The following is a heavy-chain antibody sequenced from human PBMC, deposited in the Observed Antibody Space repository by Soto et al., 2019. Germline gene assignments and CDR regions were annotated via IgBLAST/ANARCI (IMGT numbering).Heavy chain of an antibody. J-gene: IGHJ4*02. D-gene: IGHD2-2*01. CDR1: GFTFETYA. Sequence: QVQLVESGGGVVQPATSLRLSCAASGFTFETYAMHWVRLAPGKGLEWMAVISYDGSNKYYADSVKGRFTIYRDNSKNTLYMQMNSLRAEDTAIYYCAKDHIVAAAPDYWGQGTLVTVSS. CDR2: ISYDGSNK. V-gene: IGHV3-30*18. CDR3: AKDHIVAAAPDY.